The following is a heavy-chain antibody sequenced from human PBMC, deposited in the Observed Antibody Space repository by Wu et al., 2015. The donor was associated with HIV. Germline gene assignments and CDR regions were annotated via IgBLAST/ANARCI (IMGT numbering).Heavy chain of an antibody. V-gene: IGHV1-69*05. J-gene: IGHJ5*02. CDR1: GGTFSSYA. CDR3: ARVFHASGTHGWSYYFDP. CDR2: IDPRSRST. Sequence: QVQLVQSGAEVKKPGSSVKVSCKASGGTFSSYAISWVRQAPGQGLEWLGVIDPRSRSTAYAQKFQDRVKVTSDTSTSTVYVELSSLRSEDTAIYYCARVFHASGTHGWSYYFDPWGQGTLVTVSS. D-gene: IGHD3-10*01.